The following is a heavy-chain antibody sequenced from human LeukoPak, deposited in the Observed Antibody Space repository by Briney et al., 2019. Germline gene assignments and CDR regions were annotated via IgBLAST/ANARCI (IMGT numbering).Heavy chain of an antibody. CDR3: ARRGSGSSFSFDY. D-gene: IGHD3-10*01. CDR2: INHSGST. V-gene: IGHV4-34*01. J-gene: IGHJ4*02. Sequence: PSETLSLTCAVYGGSFSGYYWSWIRQPPGKGLEWIGEINHSGSTNYNPSLKSRVTISVDTSKNQFSLRLSSVTAADTAVYYCARRGSGSSFSFDYWGQGTLVTVSS. CDR1: GGSFSGYY.